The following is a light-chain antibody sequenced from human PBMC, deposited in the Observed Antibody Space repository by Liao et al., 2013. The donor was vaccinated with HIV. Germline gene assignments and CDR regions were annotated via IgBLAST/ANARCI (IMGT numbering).Light chain of an antibody. V-gene: IGLV3-25*03. CDR2: NDK. CDR3: HSADDSRGYREL. CDR1: NVGAKY. J-gene: IGLJ1*01. Sequence: SYELTQSPSVSVAPGETARIACGGNNVGAKYVHWYQKKPGQAPVLLIYNDKERPSGIPERFSGASSGTRATLTISEVQAADEGDYYCHSADDSRGYRELFGTGTTVTVL.